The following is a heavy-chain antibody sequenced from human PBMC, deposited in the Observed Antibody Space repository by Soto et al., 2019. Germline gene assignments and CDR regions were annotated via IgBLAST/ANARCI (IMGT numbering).Heavy chain of an antibody. CDR2: ISWNSGSI. CDR1: GFTFDDYA. CDR3: AKVGRVGAREGTREYYYYYYMDV. D-gene: IGHD1-26*01. V-gene: IGHV3-9*01. Sequence: GGSLRLSCAASGFTFDDYAMHWVRQAPGKGLEWVSGISWNSGSIGYADSVKGRFTISRDNAKNSLYLQMNSLRAEDTALYYCAKVGRVGAREGTREYYYYYYMDVWGKGTTVTVSS. J-gene: IGHJ6*03.